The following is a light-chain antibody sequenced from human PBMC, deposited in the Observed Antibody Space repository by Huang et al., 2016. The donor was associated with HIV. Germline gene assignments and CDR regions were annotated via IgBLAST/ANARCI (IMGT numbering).Light chain of an antibody. Sequence: DIQMTQSPSSLSASVGDRVTITCQASQDISNYLNWYQQKPGKAPKILIYDASNVEKGVSSKFSASGSVTDFTITISGLQPEDIATCYCQQYDNLPRFTFGPGTKVDIK. J-gene: IGKJ3*01. CDR2: DAS. V-gene: IGKV1-33*01. CDR3: QQYDNLPRFT. CDR1: QDISNY.